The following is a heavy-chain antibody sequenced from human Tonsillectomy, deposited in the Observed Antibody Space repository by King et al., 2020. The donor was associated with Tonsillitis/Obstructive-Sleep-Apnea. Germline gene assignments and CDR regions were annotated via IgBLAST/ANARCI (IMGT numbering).Heavy chain of an antibody. CDR2: INRDGYST. J-gene: IGHJ3*02. CDR3: VRDGITGPYDPFEI. CDR1: GFTFNRYW. D-gene: IGHD1-20*01. Sequence: VQLVESGGGLVQPGGSLRLSCAASGFTFNRYWMHWVRQVPGKGPVWVSRINRDGYSTRYADSVKGRFTISRDNAKNTLYLQMNSLRVEDTAVYFCVRDGITGPYDPFEIWGQGTMVSVSS. V-gene: IGHV3-74*01.